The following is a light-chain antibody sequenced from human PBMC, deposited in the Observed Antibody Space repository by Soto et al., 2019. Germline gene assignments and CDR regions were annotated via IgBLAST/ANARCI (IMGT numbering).Light chain of an antibody. CDR3: QHSYGTPRT. CDR1: QSISTY. CDR2: AVP. Sequence: DIQMTQSPSSLSASVGDRVTITCRASQSISTYLNWYQHKPGKAPKVLIYAVPSLQSGVPSRFSGSGSGTDFTLTITSLQPEDSATYYCQHSYGTPRTFGQETKVDIK. J-gene: IGKJ1*01. V-gene: IGKV1-39*01.